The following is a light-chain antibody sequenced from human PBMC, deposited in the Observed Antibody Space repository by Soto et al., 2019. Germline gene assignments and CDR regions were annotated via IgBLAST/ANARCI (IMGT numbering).Light chain of an antibody. CDR2: DVS. CDR1: SSDVGGYNY. Sequence: QSVLTQPASVSGSPGQSITISCTGTSSDVGGYNYVSWYQHYPGKAPKRMIHDVSNRPSGVSNRFSGSKSGNTASLTISGLQAEDEADYYCSSYIPNNSTYVSGTGTKVTVL. J-gene: IGLJ1*01. CDR3: SSYIPNNSTYV. V-gene: IGLV2-14*03.